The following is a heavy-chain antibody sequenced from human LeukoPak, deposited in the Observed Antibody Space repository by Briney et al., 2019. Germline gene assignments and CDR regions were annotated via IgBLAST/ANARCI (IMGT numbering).Heavy chain of an antibody. CDR1: GFTFSNYW. CDR2: ISSSSSYI. D-gene: IGHD3-22*01. J-gene: IGHJ5*02. V-gene: IGHV3-21*01. CDR3: ARHYYDSSGYYPYWFDP. Sequence: GGSLRLSCAASGFTFSNYWVSWVRQAPGKGLEWVSSISSSSSYIYYADSVKGRFTTSRDNAKNSLYLQMNSLRAEDTAVYYCARHYYDSSGYYPYWFDPWGQGTLVTVSS.